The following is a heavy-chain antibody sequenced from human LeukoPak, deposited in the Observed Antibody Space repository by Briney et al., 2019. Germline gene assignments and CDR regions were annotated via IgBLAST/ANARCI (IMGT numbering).Heavy chain of an antibody. V-gene: IGHV3-74*01. CDR1: GFTFSSYW. J-gene: IGHJ4*02. CDR3: ARDLDPNAFDF. CDR2: INNDGTTT. Sequence: GGSLRLSCAASGFTFSSYWMHWVRQAPGKGLVWVSRINNDGTTTSYADSVKGRFTISRDNAKNTLSLQMNSLRAEDTAVYYCARDLDPNAFDFWGQGTLVTVSS. D-gene: IGHD1-1*01.